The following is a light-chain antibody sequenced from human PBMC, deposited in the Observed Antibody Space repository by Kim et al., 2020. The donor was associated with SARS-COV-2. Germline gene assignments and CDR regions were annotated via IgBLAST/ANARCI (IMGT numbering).Light chain of an antibody. Sequence: DIQMTQSPSTLSASVGDRVTITCQASQSINSWLAWYQQKPGKAPKLLIYKASTLESGVPSRFSGSGAGSEFTLTISSLQPDDFGVYYCQHYRSYPWTFGQGTKVDIK. J-gene: IGKJ1*01. CDR1: QSINSW. CDR2: KAS. V-gene: IGKV1-5*03. CDR3: QHYRSYPWT.